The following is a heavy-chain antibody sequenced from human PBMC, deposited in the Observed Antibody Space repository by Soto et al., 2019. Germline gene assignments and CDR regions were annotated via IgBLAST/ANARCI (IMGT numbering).Heavy chain of an antibody. CDR2: IDPSDSYT. D-gene: IGHD2-2*01. CDR3: ARRQPAAPWSYYYGMDV. V-gene: IGHV5-10-1*01. CDR1: GYSFTSYW. J-gene: IGHJ6*02. Sequence: PGESLKISCKGSGYSFTSYWISWVRQMPGKGLEWMGRIDPSDSYTNYSPSFQGHVTISADKSISTAYLQWSSLKASDTAMYYCARRQPAAPWSYYYGMDVWGQGTTVTVS.